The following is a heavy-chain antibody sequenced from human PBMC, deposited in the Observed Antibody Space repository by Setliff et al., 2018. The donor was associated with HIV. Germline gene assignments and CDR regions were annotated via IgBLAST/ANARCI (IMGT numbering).Heavy chain of an antibody. CDR2: IYPGDSDT. CDR1: GYSFTNYW. Sequence: PGESLKISCKGSGYSFTNYWIGWVRQMPGKGLEWMGIIYPGDSDTRSSPSLQGQVTISADKSISTAYLQWSSLKASDTAMYYCARHGYCSGTSCSEYYYYYGMDVWGQGTTVTVSS. CDR3: ARHGYCSGTSCSEYYYYYGMDV. D-gene: IGHD2-2*03. V-gene: IGHV5-51*01. J-gene: IGHJ6*02.